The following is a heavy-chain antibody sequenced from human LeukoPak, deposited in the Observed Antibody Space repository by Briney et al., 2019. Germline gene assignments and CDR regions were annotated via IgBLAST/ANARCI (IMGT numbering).Heavy chain of an antibody. D-gene: IGHD3-22*01. Sequence: ASVKVSCKASGYTFTGYYMHWVRQAPGQGLEWMGWINPNSGGTNYAQKFKGRVTMTRDTSISTAYMELSSLRSEDTAVYYCARSYYDSSAYCDYWGQGTLVTVSS. J-gene: IGHJ4*02. V-gene: IGHV1-2*02. CDR3: ARSYYDSSAYCDY. CDR2: INPNSGGT. CDR1: GYTFTGYY.